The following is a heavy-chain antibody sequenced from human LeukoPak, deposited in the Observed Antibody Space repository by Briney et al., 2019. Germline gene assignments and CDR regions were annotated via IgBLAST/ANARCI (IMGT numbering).Heavy chain of an antibody. CDR3: ASQTGGNWFDP. Sequence: PSETLSLTCTVSGVSISSYYWSWLRQPPGKGLEWLGYIYYSGSTNYNPSLKSRVTISVHTSKNQFSLKLSSVTAADTAVYYCASQTGGNWFDPWGQGTLVTVSS. J-gene: IGHJ5*02. D-gene: IGHD4-23*01. V-gene: IGHV4-59*08. CDR2: IYYSGST. CDR1: GVSISSYY.